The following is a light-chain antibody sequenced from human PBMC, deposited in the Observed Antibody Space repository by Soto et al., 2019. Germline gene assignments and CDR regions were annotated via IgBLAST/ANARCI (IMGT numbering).Light chain of an antibody. CDR2: DVT. CDR1: SSDIGGYHY. CDR3: GSYTSSTTLVV. J-gene: IGLJ2*01. V-gene: IGLV2-14*03. Sequence: QAASVSGSPGQSITISCTGTSSDIGGYHYVSWYQQHPGKAPKLIIYDVTNRPTTVADRFSGSKSGNSASLTISGLQAEDEADYFCGSYTSSTTLVVFGGGTKLTVL.